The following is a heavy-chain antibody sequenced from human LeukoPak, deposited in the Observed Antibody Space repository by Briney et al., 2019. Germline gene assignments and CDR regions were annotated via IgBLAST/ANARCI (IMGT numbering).Heavy chain of an antibody. CDR2: IRFDGSNK. Sequence: GGSLRLSCAASGFTFSSYGMHWVRQAPGKGLEWVAFIRFDGSNKYYADSVKGRFTISRDNSKNTPYLQMNSLRAEDTAVYYCAKDDRDWELTPEYFQHWGQGTLVTVSS. CDR1: GFTFSSYG. CDR3: AKDDRDWELTPEYFQH. V-gene: IGHV3-30*02. D-gene: IGHD1-26*01. J-gene: IGHJ1*01.